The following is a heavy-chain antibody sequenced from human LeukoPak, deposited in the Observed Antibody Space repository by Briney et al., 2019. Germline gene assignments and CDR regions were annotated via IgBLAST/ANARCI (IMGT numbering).Heavy chain of an antibody. CDR1: GFTFSSYG. D-gene: IGHD3-22*01. J-gene: IGHJ4*02. V-gene: IGHV3-30*02. CDR2: IRYDGSNK. Sequence: GGSLRLSCAASGFTFSSYGMHWVRQAPGKGPEWVAFIRYDGSNKYYADSVKGRFTISRDNSKNTLYLQMNSLRAEDTAVYYCAKDWSPTYYYDSSGYYYGYWGQGTLVTVSS. CDR3: AKDWSPTYYYDSSGYYYGY.